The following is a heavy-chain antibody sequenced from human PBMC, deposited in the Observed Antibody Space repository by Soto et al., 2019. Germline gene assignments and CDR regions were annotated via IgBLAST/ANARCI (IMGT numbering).Heavy chain of an antibody. Sequence: GXSVKVACTGSGFPFTSSAFQWVRQARGQRLEWIGWIAVGSGYTKVSQRFQDRVTLTRDMSTSTTYMEVSRLTSEDTAIYFCAAAATAWQQMVPSDYCGRRTLVTVSS. CDR2: IAVGSGYT. D-gene: IGHD2-8*01. J-gene: IGHJ4*02. V-gene: IGHV1-58*01. CDR3: AAAATAWQQMVPSDY. CDR1: GFPFTSSA.